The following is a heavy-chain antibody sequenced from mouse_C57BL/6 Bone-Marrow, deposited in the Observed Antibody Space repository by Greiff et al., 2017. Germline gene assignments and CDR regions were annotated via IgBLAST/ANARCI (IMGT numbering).Heavy chain of an antibody. CDR2: INPNNGGT. D-gene: IGHD2-3*01. J-gene: IGHJ2*01. CDR1: GYTFTDYN. V-gene: IGHV1-18*01. Sequence: VQLKESGPELVKPGASVKIPCKASGYTFTDYNMDWVKQSHGKSLEWIGDINPNNGGTIYNQKFKGKATLTVDKSSSTAYMELRSLTSEDTAVYYCARGTIYDGYLYYFDYWGQGTTLTVSS. CDR3: ARGTIYDGYLYYFDY.